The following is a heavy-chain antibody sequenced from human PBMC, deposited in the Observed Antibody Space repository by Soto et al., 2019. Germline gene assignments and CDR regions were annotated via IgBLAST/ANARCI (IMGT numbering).Heavy chain of an antibody. CDR3: ARDYYDSSGYYYEWNY. D-gene: IGHD3-22*01. CDR1: GFTFSSYA. Sequence: PGGSLRLSCAASGFTFSSYAMHWVRQAPGKGLEWVAVISYDGSNKYYADSVKGRFTISRDNSKNTLYLQMNSLRAEDTAVYYCARDYYDSSGYYYEWNYWGQGTLVTVSS. CDR2: ISYDGSNK. J-gene: IGHJ4*02. V-gene: IGHV3-30-3*01.